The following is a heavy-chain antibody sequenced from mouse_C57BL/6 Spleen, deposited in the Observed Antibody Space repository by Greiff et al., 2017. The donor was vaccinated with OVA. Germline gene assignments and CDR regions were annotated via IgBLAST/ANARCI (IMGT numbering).Heavy chain of an antibody. CDR3: ARRSNYHYYAMDY. Sequence: VQLQQPGAELVMPGASVKLSCKASGYTFTSYWMHWVKQRPGQGLEWIGEIDPSDSYTNYNQKFKGKSTLTVDKSSSTAYMQLSSLTSEDSAVYYCARRSNYHYYAMDYWGQGTSVTVSS. V-gene: IGHV1-69*01. D-gene: IGHD2-5*01. J-gene: IGHJ4*01. CDR2: IDPSDSYT. CDR1: GYTFTSYW.